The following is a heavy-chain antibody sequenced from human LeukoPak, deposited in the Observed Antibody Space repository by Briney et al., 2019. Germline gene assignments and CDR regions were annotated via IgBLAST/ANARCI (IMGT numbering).Heavy chain of an antibody. CDR1: GYKFTNFG. J-gene: IGHJ4*02. V-gene: IGHV1-18*01. CDR2: ISAYNGNT. CDR3: ARDTDTAMAPFDY. Sequence: EASVKVSCKASGYKFTNFGISWVRQAPGQGLEWMGWISAYNGNTNYAQKLQGRVTMTTDTSTSTAYMELRSLRSDDTAVYYCARDTDTAMAPFDYWGQGTLVTVSS. D-gene: IGHD5-18*01.